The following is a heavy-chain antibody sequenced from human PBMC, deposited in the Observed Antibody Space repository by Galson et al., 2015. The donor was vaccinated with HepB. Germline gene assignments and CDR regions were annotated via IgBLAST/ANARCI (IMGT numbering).Heavy chain of an antibody. CDR1: GYTFTSYG. V-gene: IGHV1-18*04. J-gene: IGHJ4*02. Sequence: SVKVSCKASGYTFTSYGISWVRQAPGQGLEWMGWISAYNGNTNYAQKLQGRVTMTTDTSTSTAYMELRSLRSDDTAVYYCAREYSSSWYVGYFDYWGQGTLVTVSS. D-gene: IGHD6-13*01. CDR3: AREYSSSWYVGYFDY. CDR2: ISAYNGNT.